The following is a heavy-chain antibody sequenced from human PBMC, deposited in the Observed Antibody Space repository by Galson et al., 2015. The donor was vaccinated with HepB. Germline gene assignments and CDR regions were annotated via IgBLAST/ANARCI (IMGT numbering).Heavy chain of an antibody. CDR3: ARDLGVPSRGYDFWSGYSRYYYYGMDV. CDR2: ISAYNGNT. Sequence: SVKVSCKASGYTFTSYGISWVRQAPGQGLEWMGWISAYNGNTNYAQKLQGRVTMTTDTSTSTAYMELRSLRSDDTAVYYCARDLGVPSRGYDFWSGYSRYYYYGMDVWGQGTTVTVSS. V-gene: IGHV1-18*04. CDR1: GYTFTSYG. J-gene: IGHJ6*02. D-gene: IGHD3-3*01.